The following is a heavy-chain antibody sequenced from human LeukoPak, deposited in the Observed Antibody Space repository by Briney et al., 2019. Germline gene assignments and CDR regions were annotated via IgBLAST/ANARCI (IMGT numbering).Heavy chain of an antibody. D-gene: IGHD1-26*01. Sequence: GGSLRLSCAASGFTFSDYGMVWVRVRQAPGKGLEWMAFIRFDGSITYYADSVRDRFTISRDNSKNTLYLHMNSLRDEDTAVYYCARDIVGTSQGFDYWGQGTLVTVSS. J-gene: IGHJ4*02. CDR1: GFTFSDYG. CDR3: ARDIVGTSQGFDY. CDR2: IRFDGSIT. V-gene: IGHV3-30*02.